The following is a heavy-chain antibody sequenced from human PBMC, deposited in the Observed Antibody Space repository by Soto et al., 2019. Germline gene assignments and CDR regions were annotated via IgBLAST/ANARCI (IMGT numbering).Heavy chain of an antibody. Sequence: SVKVSCKASGGTFSSYAISWVRQAPGQGLEWMGGIIPIFGTANYAQKFQGRVTITADESTSTAYMELSSLRSEDTAVYYCARAFPRYCSGGSCYLSYYYYYGMDVWGQGTTVTVSS. J-gene: IGHJ6*02. D-gene: IGHD2-15*01. V-gene: IGHV1-69*13. CDR2: IIPIFGTA. CDR3: ARAFPRYCSGGSCYLSYYYYYGMDV. CDR1: GGTFSSYA.